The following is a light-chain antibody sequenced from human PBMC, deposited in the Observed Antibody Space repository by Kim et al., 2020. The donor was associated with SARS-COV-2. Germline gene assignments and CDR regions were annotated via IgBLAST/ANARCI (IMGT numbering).Light chain of an antibody. CDR2: GES. CDR3: QQYDRSPYT. V-gene: IGKV3-20*01. J-gene: IGKJ2*01. Sequence: IVLTHSPGTTSLSPGERATISCRASQSVTSNYLAWYHQKPGQAPRLLIYGESGRATGIPDRFSGSGSGTDFTLTISRLEPEDFAAYYCQQYDRSPYTFGQGTKLVI. CDR1: QSVTSNY.